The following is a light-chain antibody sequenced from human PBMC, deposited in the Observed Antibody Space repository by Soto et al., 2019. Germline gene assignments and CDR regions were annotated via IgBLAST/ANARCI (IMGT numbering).Light chain of an antibody. CDR1: QSVRSN. Sequence: ETVMTQSPASLSMSPGEGVTLSCRASQSVRSNLAWYQQRPGQAPRLLIYGASTRAADIPARFSGSGSGAEFTLTISSLQSEDFEFYYCQQYNNWPLTFGGGTKV. J-gene: IGKJ4*01. CDR3: QQYNNWPLT. CDR2: GAS. V-gene: IGKV3-15*01.